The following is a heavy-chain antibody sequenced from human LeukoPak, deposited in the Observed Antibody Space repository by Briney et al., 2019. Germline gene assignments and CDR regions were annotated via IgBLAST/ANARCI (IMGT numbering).Heavy chain of an antibody. CDR3: ARDGPNYYGMDV. CDR2: IWYDGSNK. V-gene: IGHV3-33*08. Sequence: GGSLRLSCAASGFTFSSYAMHWVRQAPGKGLEWVAVIWYDGSNKYYADSVKGRFTISRDNSKNTLYLQMNSLRAEDTAVYYCARDGPNYYGMDVGGQGTTVTVSS. J-gene: IGHJ6*02. CDR1: GFTFSSYA.